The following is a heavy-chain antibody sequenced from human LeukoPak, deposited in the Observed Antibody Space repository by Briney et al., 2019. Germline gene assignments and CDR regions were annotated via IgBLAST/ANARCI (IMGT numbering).Heavy chain of an antibody. Sequence: GGSLRLSCAASGFPFSTDAMNWVRQAPGKGLEWVSAISGDGVYTYYTDSVKGRFTASRDNSKNTLYLQMNSLRAEDTAVYLFTNKALAGQAYYDHWGQGTPVTVSS. V-gene: IGHV3-23*01. D-gene: IGHD3-3*02. CDR2: ISGDGVYT. CDR3: TNKALAGQAYYDH. CDR1: GFPFSTDA. J-gene: IGHJ4*02.